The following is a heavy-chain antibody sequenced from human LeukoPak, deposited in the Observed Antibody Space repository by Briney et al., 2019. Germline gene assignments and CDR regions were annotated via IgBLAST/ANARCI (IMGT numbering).Heavy chain of an antibody. J-gene: IGHJ4*02. D-gene: IGHD3-22*01. CDR1: GGSISSGDYY. CDR2: IYYSGST. V-gene: IGHV4-30-4*01. CDR3: ARAGYDSSGYLFDY. Sequence: SETLSLTCTVSGGSISSGDYYWSWIRQPPGKGLEWIGYIYYSGSTYYNPSLKSRVTISVDTSKNQFSLKLRSVTAADTAVYYCARAGYDSSGYLFDYWGQGTLVTVSS.